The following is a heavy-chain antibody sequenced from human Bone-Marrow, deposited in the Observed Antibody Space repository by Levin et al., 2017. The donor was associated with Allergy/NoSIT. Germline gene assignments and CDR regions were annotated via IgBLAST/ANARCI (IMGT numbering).Heavy chain of an antibody. CDR1: GGSISSRSHY. Sequence: SQTLSLTCTVSGGSISSRSHYWGWIRQAPGKGLEWIGTISYGGGTYYKTSLASRLTTSMDTPTNQFSLRLSSLTAADTAVYYCARQRSGYWYFDLWGRGTLVSVSS. V-gene: IGHV4-39*01. CDR2: ISYGGGT. D-gene: IGHD3-9*01. J-gene: IGHJ2*01. CDR3: ARQRSGYWYFDL.